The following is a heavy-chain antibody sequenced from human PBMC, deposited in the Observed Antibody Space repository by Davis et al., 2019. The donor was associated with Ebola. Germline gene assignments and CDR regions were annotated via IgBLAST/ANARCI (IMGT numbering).Heavy chain of an antibody. CDR2: TYYRSKWYN. CDR1: GDSVSSNSAA. J-gene: IGHJ5*02. Sequence: HSQTLSLTCAISGDSVSSNSAAWNWIRQSPSRGLEWLGRTYYRSKWYNDYAVSVKSRITINPDTSKNQFSLQLNSVTPEDTAVYYCASESGWELLLGNWFDPWGQGTLVTVSS. D-gene: IGHD1-26*01. CDR3: ASESGWELLLGNWFDP. V-gene: IGHV6-1*01.